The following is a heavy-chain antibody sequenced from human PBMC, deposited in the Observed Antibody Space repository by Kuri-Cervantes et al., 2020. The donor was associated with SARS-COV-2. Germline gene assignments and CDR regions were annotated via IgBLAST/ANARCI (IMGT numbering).Heavy chain of an antibody. V-gene: IGHV4-39*01. CDR2: ISYIGST. CDR3: ARRVPDDYGDYRFDP. D-gene: IGHD4-17*01. CDR1: GGSISSSSYY. J-gene: IGHJ5*02. Sequence: SETLSLTCTVSGGSISSSSYYWDWIRQPPGKGLEWVGSISYIGSTYYNPSLKSRITISVDTSKNQSSLKLSSVTAADTAVYYCARRVPDDYGDYRFDPWGQGTLVTVSS.